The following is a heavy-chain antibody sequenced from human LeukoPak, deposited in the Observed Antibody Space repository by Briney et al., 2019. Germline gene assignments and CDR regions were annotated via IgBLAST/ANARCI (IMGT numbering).Heavy chain of an antibody. D-gene: IGHD5-18*01. CDR3: ARSKGRIQLCYMDV. V-gene: IGHV4-39*01. J-gene: IGHJ6*03. CDR1: GGSISSSSYY. Sequence: PSETLSLTCTVSGGSISSSSYYWGWIRQPPGKGLEWIGSIYYSGSTYYNPSLKSRVTISVDTSKNQFSLKLSSVTAADTAVYYCARSKGRIQLCYMDVWGKGTTVTVSS. CDR2: IYYSGST.